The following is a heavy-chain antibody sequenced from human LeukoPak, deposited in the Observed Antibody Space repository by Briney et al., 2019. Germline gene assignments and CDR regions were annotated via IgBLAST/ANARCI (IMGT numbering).Heavy chain of an antibody. Sequence: ASVKVSCKASGGTFSSYAISWVRQAPGQGLEWMGIINPSGGSTSYAQKFQGRVTMTRDTSTSTVYMELSSLRSEDTAVYYCARDPSGSSSWFNFDYWGQGTLVTVSS. CDR2: INPSGGST. CDR3: ARDPSGSSSWFNFDY. D-gene: IGHD6-13*01. J-gene: IGHJ4*02. V-gene: IGHV1-46*01. CDR1: GGTFSSYA.